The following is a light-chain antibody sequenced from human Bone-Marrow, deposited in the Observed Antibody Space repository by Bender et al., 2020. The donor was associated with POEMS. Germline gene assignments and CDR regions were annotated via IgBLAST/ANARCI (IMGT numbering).Light chain of an antibody. V-gene: IGLV3-1*01. Sequence: SYEVTQPPSVSVSPGQTASITCSGDDLFDKYVAWYQQKPGQSPVLVIYQDTKRPSGIPERFSGSNSGNTATLTISGTQAMDEADYYCQAWDTYSVIFGGGTKLTVL. CDR2: QDT. J-gene: IGLJ2*01. CDR3: QAWDTYSVI. CDR1: DLFDKY.